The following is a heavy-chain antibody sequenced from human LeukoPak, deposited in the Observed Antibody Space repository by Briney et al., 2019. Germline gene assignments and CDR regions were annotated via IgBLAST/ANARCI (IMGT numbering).Heavy chain of an antibody. D-gene: IGHD6-13*01. CDR1: GYTFTSYY. V-gene: IGHV1-46*01. J-gene: IGHJ3*02. CDR3: ARENSSSWYLDAFDI. Sequence: ASVKVSCKASGYTFTSYYMHWVRQAPGQGLEWIGIINPSGGSTSYAQKFQGRVTMTRDTSTSTVYMELSSLRSEDTAVYYCARENSSSWYLDAFDIWGQGTMVTVSS. CDR2: INPSGGST.